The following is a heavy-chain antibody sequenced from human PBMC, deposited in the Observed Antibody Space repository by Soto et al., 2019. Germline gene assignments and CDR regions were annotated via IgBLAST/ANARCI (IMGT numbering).Heavy chain of an antibody. V-gene: IGHV1-8*01. D-gene: IGHD2-15*01. J-gene: IGHJ4*02. Sequence: QVQLVQSGAEVKKPGASVKVSSKASGYTCTRYDINWVRQATGQGLEWMGGMNPNSGNTVYAQKFQGRVTMTRNTSISTAYIELSSLRSEDTAVYYCARELAYSLDDWGQGTLVTVSS. CDR1: GYTCTRYD. CDR2: MNPNSGNT. CDR3: ARELAYSLDD.